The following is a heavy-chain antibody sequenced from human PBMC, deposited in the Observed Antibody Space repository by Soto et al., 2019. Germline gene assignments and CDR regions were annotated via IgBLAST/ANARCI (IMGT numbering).Heavy chain of an antibody. CDR3: ARGQEGSFDY. CDR2: ISYDGSSE. V-gene: IGHV3-30-3*01. CDR1: AFTFSNYA. J-gene: IGHJ4*02. Sequence: QVQLVESGGGVVQPGRSLRLSCAASAFTFSNYAMHWVRQAPGKGPEWVALISYDGSSEYYADSVKGRFTISRDNSKNTLYLQLNSLRTEDTAVYYCARGQEGSFDYWGQGILVTVSS.